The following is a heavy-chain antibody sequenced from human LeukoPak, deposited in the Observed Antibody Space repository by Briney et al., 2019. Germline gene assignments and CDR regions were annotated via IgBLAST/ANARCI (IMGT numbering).Heavy chain of an antibody. Sequence: PSETLSLTCTVSRGSIINYYWSWIRQPPGKGLQWIGYIFNSGDARYDPSLRSRVTVSLDTSKNQVSLKMTSVSAADTATYYCARHPFSAPFDYWGQGILVTVSS. CDR3: ARHPFSAPFDY. D-gene: IGHD6-19*01. CDR2: IFNSGDA. J-gene: IGHJ4*02. V-gene: IGHV4-59*08. CDR1: RGSIINYY.